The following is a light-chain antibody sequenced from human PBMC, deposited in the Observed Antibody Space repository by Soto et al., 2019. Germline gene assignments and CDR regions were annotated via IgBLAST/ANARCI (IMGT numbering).Light chain of an antibody. Sequence: DIQMTQSPSTLSGSVGDRVTITCRASQTISSWLAWYQQNPGKAPKLLIYKASSLESGVPSRFSGSGSGTDFTLTISSLQPDDFATYYCQQYSLYWAFGQGTKVDIK. V-gene: IGKV1-5*03. CDR3: QQYSLYWA. CDR2: KAS. CDR1: QTISSW. J-gene: IGKJ1*01.